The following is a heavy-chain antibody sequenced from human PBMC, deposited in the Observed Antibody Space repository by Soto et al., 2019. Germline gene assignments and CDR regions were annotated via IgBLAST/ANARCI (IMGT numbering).Heavy chain of an antibody. CDR1: GGSINSRSYY. J-gene: IGHJ4*02. Sequence: SETLSLTCTVSGGSINSRSYYWGWIRQSPGKGLEWIGSIYYSGSTYYNPSLKSRVAMSVDTSKNQFSLKLRSVSAADTAVYYCARQRTSVVTQAYFDDWGQGSLVTVYS. D-gene: IGHD2-21*02. CDR2: IYYSGST. CDR3: ARQRTSVVTQAYFDD. V-gene: IGHV4-39*01.